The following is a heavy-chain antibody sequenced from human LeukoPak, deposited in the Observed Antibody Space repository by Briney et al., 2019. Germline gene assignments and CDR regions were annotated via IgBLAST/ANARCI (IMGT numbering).Heavy chain of an antibody. Sequence: ASVKVSCKASGYTFTSYYMHWVRQAPGQGLEWMGIINPSGGSTSYAQKFQGRVTMTRDTSTSTVYMELSSLRSEDTAVYYCASYPKMGVYSSSWEENWGQGTLVTVSS. J-gene: IGHJ4*02. CDR2: INPSGGST. CDR1: GYTFTSYY. CDR3: ASYPKMGVYSSSWEEN. D-gene: IGHD6-13*01. V-gene: IGHV1-46*01.